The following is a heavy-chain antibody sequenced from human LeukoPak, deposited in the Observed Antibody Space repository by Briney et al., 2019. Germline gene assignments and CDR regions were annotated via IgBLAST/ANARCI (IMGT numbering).Heavy chain of an antibody. Sequence: GRSLRLSCAASGFTFSSYAMSWVRQAPGKGLEWVSAISGSGGSTYYADSVKGRFTISRDNSKNTLYLQMNSLRAEDTAVYYCAKDVRFGELFDYWGQGTLVTVSS. CDR1: GFTFSSYA. CDR2: ISGSGGST. J-gene: IGHJ4*02. V-gene: IGHV3-23*01. D-gene: IGHD3-10*01. CDR3: AKDVRFGELFDY.